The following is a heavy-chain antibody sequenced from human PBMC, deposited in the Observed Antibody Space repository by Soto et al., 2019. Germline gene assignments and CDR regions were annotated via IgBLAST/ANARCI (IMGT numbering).Heavy chain of an antibody. CDR2: IYPGDSDT. V-gene: IGHV5-51*01. D-gene: IGHD6-19*01. CDR1: GYSFTSYW. CDR3: ASSTSSGWSNDYFDY. J-gene: IGHJ4*02. Sequence: ESLKISCKGSGYSFTSYWIGWGRQMPGKGLEWKGIIYPGDSDTRYSPSFQGQVTISADKSISTAYLQWSSLKASDTAMYYCASSTSSGWSNDYFDYWGQGTLVTVSS.